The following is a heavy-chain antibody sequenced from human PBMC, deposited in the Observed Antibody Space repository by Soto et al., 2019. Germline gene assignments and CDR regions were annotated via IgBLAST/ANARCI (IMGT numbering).Heavy chain of an antibody. V-gene: IGHV3-74*03. CDR1: GFTFSGYW. Sequence: GGSLRLSCAASGFTFSGYWMHWVRQVPGKGLVWVSRISSDGSIITYADAVKGRFTISRDNAKNTLYLQMNSLRAEDTAVYYCARDKTVAGPKTCDYWGHGNLVTVSS. CDR2: ISSDGSII. CDR3: ARDKTVAGPKTCDY. J-gene: IGHJ4*01. D-gene: IGHD6-19*01.